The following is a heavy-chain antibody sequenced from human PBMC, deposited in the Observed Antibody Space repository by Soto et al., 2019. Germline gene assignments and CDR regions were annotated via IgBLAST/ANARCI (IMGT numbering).Heavy chain of an antibody. J-gene: IGHJ6*02. CDR3: ARLRMDYGMDV. D-gene: IGHD2-15*01. Sequence: SETLSLTCTVSGGSISSYYWSWIRQPPGKGLEWIGYIYYSGSTNYNPSLKSRVTISVDTSKNQFSLKLSSVTAADTAVYYCARLRMDYGMDVWGQGTTVTVSS. V-gene: IGHV4-59*08. CDR1: GGSISSYY. CDR2: IYYSGST.